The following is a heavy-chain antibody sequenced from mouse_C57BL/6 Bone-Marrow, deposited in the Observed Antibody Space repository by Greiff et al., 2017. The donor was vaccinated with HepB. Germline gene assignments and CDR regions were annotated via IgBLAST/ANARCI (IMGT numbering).Heavy chain of an antibody. CDR1: GYTFTSYG. Sequence: ESGAELARPGASVKLSCKASGYTFTSYGISWVKQRTGQGLEWIGEIYPRSGNTYYNEKFKGKATLTADKSSSTAYMALRSLTSEDSAVYFWASANYGSGYVDYFAYWGQGTTLTVSS. D-gene: IGHD1-1*01. V-gene: IGHV1-81*01. J-gene: IGHJ2*01. CDR2: IYPRSGNT. CDR3: ASANYGSGYVDYFAY.